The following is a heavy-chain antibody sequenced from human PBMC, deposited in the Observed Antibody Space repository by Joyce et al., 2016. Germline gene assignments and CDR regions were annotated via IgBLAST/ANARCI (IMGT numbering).Heavy chain of an antibody. J-gene: IGHJ4*02. CDR1: GIIFSNKE. CDR3: TTPSCAN. Sequence: EVQLVEYGGGLVQPGGSLRLPCAASGIIFSNKEMNWVRQAPGKGLEWISSINSDDSRIHYADSVRGRFTISRDNARNSLFLEMNSLRVEDTAMYYCTTPSCANWGQGSLVTVSS. CDR2: INSDDSRI. D-gene: IGHD2-2*01. V-gene: IGHV3-48*03.